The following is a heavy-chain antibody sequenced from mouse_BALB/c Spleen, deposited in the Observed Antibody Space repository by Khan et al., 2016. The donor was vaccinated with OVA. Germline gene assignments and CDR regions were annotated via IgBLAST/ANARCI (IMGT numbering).Heavy chain of an antibody. CDR1: GFSFTSYT. CDR2: ISSGSTYT. J-gene: IGHJ1*01. Sequence: EVELVESGGGLVRPGGSLKLSCAASGFSFTSYTMSWVRQTPGKRLEWVATISSGSTYTYYPDSVKGRFTLSRDNAKNTLYLQMSSLTSEDTAMYYCTRDGNYAHWYFDVWGAGTTVTVSS. CDR3: TRDGNYAHWYFDV. D-gene: IGHD2-1*01. V-gene: IGHV5-6-4*01.